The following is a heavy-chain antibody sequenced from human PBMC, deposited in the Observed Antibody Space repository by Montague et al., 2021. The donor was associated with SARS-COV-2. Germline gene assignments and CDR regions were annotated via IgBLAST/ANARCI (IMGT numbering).Heavy chain of an antibody. CDR1: GGSISSGGYY. D-gene: IGHD3-16*01. V-gene: IGHV4-61*08. Sequence: SETLSLTCTVSGGSISSGGYYWSWIRQPPGKGLEWIGEIYHSGSTNYNPSLKSRVTISVDTSKNQFSLKLSSVTAADTAVYYCAKILEECSLPFDPWGQGTLVTVSS. CDR3: AKILEECSLPFDP. CDR2: IYHSGST. J-gene: IGHJ5*02.